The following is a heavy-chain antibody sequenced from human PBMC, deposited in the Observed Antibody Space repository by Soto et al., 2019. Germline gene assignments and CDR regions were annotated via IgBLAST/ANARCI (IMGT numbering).Heavy chain of an antibody. CDR1: SVSISSGGFS. CDR2: IYHGGNT. V-gene: IGHV4-30-2*01. CDR3: ARGMDYTHRFDS. D-gene: IGHD3-3*01. J-gene: IGHJ4*02. Sequence: HLQLQESGSGLVKASQTLSLTCADSSVSISSGGFSWSWIRQPPGRGLEWIGYIYHGGNTHYSPSLESRDNISVDRSKNQFSLRLSSVTAADTAVYYWARGMDYTHRFDSWGQGTLVTVSS.